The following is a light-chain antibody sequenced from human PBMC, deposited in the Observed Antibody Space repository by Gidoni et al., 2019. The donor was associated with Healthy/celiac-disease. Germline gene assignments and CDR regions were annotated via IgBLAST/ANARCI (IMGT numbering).Light chain of an antibody. CDR2: GAS. V-gene: IGKV3-20*01. J-gene: IGKJ2*01. Sequence: EIVLTQSPGTLSLSPGERATLSCRASQSVSSSYLAWYQQKPGQAPRLLIYGASSGSGTDFTLTISRLEPEDFAVYYCQQYGSSQMYTFXXXTKLEIK. CDR3: QQYGSSQMYT. CDR1: QSVSSSY.